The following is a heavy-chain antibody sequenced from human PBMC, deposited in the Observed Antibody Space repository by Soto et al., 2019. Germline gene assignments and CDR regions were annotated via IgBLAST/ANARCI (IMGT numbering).Heavy chain of an antibody. CDR3: ARDPQEDYGDYPGLGYYYYGMDV. Sequence: QVQLVESGGGVVQPGRSLRLSCAASGFTFSSYARHWVRQAPGKGLEWVAVISYDGSNKYYADSVKGRFTISRDNSKNTLYLQMNSLRAEDTAVYYCARDPQEDYGDYPGLGYYYYGMDVWGQGTTVTVSS. J-gene: IGHJ6*02. D-gene: IGHD4-17*01. CDR2: ISYDGSNK. V-gene: IGHV3-30-3*01. CDR1: GFTFSSYA.